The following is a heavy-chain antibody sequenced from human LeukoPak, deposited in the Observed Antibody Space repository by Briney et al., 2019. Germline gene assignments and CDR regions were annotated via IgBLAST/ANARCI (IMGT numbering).Heavy chain of an antibody. CDR2: IYYSGST. D-gene: IGHD2-15*01. Sequence: SETLSLTCTVSGGSISSSSYYWGWIRQPPGKGLEWIGSIYYSGSTYYNPSLKSRVTISVDTSKNQFSLKLSSVTAADTAVYYCARETVEVVVPSWFDPWGQGTLVTVSS. J-gene: IGHJ5*02. V-gene: IGHV4-39*07. CDR1: GGSISSSSYY. CDR3: ARETVEVVVPSWFDP.